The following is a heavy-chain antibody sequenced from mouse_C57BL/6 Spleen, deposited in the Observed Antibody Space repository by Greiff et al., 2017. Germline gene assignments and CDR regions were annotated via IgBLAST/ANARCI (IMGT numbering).Heavy chain of an antibody. D-gene: IGHD1-1*01. V-gene: IGHV1-9*01. CDR1: GYTFTGYW. CDR2: ILPGSGST. Sequence: PLQQSGAELMKPGASVKLSCKATGYTFTGYWIEWVKQRPGHGLEWIGEILPGSGSTNYNEKFKGKATFTADTSSNTAYMQLSSLTTEDSAIYYCALITTVPYYYAMDYWGQGTSVTVSS. J-gene: IGHJ4*01. CDR3: ALITTVPYYYAMDY.